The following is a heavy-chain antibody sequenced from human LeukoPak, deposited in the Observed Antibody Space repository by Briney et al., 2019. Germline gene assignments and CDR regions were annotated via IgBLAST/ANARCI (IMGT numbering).Heavy chain of an antibody. CDR3: ARAVIGYCSGGSCSPHFDY. CDR2: ISSNGGST. CDR1: GFTFSSYA. Sequence: GGSLRLSCAASGFTFSSYAMHWVRQAPGKGLEYVSAISSNGGSTYYANSVKGRFTISRDNSKNTLYLQMGSLRAEDMAVYYCARAVIGYCSGGSCSPHFDYWGQGTLVTVSS. D-gene: IGHD2-15*01. J-gene: IGHJ4*02. V-gene: IGHV3-64*01.